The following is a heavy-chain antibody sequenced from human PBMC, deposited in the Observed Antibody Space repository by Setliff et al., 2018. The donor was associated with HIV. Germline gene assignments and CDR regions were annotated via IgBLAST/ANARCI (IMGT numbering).Heavy chain of an antibody. V-gene: IGHV3-21*01. Sequence: GGSLRLSCAASGFSLSTYNMNWVRLAPGKGLEWVSSVSSSGTNIYYADSVRGRFTMSRDNAKNSLYLQMNSLRVEDTAVYYCARGGIKVTGGNVFWGQGRQVTVSS. J-gene: IGHJ4*02. CDR3: ARGGIKVTGGNVF. D-gene: IGHD6-19*01. CDR2: VSSSGTNI. CDR1: GFSLSTYN.